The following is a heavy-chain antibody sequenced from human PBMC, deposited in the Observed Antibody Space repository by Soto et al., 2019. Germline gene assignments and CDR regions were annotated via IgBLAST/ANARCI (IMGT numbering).Heavy chain of an antibody. Sequence: ASVKVSCKVSGYTLTELSMHWVRQAPGKGLEWMGGFDPEDGETIYAQKFQGRVTMTEDTSTDTAYMELSSLRSEDTAVYYCATATGAAAGKSRAFDIWGQGTMVTVSS. J-gene: IGHJ3*02. CDR2: FDPEDGET. D-gene: IGHD6-13*01. V-gene: IGHV1-24*01. CDR1: GYTLTELS. CDR3: ATATGAAAGKSRAFDI.